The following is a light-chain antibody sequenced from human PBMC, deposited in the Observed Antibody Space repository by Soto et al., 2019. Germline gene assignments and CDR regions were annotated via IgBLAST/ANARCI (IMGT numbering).Light chain of an antibody. CDR1: HSIDTS. V-gene: IGKV1-5*01. CDR2: DAS. J-gene: IGKJ2*01. Sequence: DIQMTQSPSALSASLGDRVTITCRASHSIDTSLAWYQQRPGKAPNLLIFDASSLASGVPSRFSGGGSGTEFTLTISNLQPDDSGTYYCHQYKSYTPYTIGQGTKVESK. CDR3: HQYKSYTPYT.